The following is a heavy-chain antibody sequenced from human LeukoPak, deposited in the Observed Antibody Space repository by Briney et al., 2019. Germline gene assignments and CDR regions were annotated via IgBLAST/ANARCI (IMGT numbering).Heavy chain of an antibody. CDR1: GYAFTMYY. J-gene: IGHJ6*03. CDR3: ASEQRGGLSGSLGGLFASYHTYYYMDV. V-gene: IGHV1-46*01. D-gene: IGHD3-16*01. CDR2: INPNDGAT. Sequence: ASVKVSCKASGYAFTMYYIHWVRQAPGQGLEWMGMINPNDGATTYTQRFQGRVTTTRDMSTTTVYMDLRSLRSEDTAVYFFASEQRGGLSGSLGGLFASYHTYYYMDVWGRGTTVTVSS.